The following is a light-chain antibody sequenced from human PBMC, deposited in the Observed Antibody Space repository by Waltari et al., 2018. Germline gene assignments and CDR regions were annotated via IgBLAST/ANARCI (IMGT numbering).Light chain of an antibody. CDR2: VNSDGSH. Sequence: QLVLTQSPSASASLGASVKLTCTLSSWHSSNIIAWHQQQPEKGPRYLMKVNSDGSHSKGDGIPDRFSGSSSGAERYLTISSLQSEDEADYYCQTGGHGTWVFGGGTKLTVL. CDR3: QTGGHGTWV. J-gene: IGLJ3*02. V-gene: IGLV4-69*01. CDR1: SWHSSNI.